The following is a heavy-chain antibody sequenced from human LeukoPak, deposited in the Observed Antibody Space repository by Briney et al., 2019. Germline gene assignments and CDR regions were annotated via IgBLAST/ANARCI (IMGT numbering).Heavy chain of an antibody. CDR1: GYTFTSNY. CDR3: ARVVPPAMDYYYGMDV. V-gene: IGHV1-46*01. J-gene: IGHJ6*02. Sequence: ASVKVSCKASGYTFTSNYIHWVRQAPGQGLEWMGMIYPRDGSTSYAQKFQGRVTMTRDTSTSTVYMELSSLRSEDTAVYYCARVVPPAMDYYYGMDVWGQGTTVTVSS. D-gene: IGHD2-2*01. CDR2: IYPRDGST.